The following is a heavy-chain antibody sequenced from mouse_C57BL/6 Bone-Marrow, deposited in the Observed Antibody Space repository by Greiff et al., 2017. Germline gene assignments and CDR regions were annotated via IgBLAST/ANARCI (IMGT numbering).Heavy chain of an antibody. D-gene: IGHD2-1*01. CDR1: GFTFSGYY. CDR3: ARVDYRIPYAMDY. CDR2: INYDGSST. V-gene: IGHV5-16*01. Sequence: EVKLVESEGGLVQPGSSMKLSCTASGFTFSGYYMAWVRQVPEKGLEWVANINYDGSSTYYLDSLKSRFIISRDNAKNILYLQMSSLNSEDTATYYCARVDYRIPYAMDYGGQGNAVTVTS. J-gene: IGHJ4*01.